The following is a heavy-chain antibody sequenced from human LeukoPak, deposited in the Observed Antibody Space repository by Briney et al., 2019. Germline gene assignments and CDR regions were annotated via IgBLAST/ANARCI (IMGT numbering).Heavy chain of an antibody. V-gene: IGHV1-2*02. J-gene: IGHJ3*02. Sequence: ASVKVSCKTSGYTFTGYYMHWVRQAPGQGLEWMGWINPNSGGTNYAQRFQGRVTMTRDTSMSTAYMELSTLRSDDSAVYYCARYFYDSSGSSSDAFDIWGQGTMVTVSS. CDR1: GYTFTGYY. CDR2: INPNSGGT. D-gene: IGHD3-22*01. CDR3: ARYFYDSSGSSSDAFDI.